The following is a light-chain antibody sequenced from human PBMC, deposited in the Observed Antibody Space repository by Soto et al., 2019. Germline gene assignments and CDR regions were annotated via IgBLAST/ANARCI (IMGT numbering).Light chain of an antibody. V-gene: IGKV1-27*01. CDR1: QGISNF. CDR3: QKYNSAPLT. CDR2: AAS. J-gene: IGKJ4*01. Sequence: DIQMTQSPSSLSASIGARVTITCRGSQGISNFLAWYQQKPGKVPKLQISAASTLQSGVPSRFSGSGSGTDFTLTISSLQPEDVATYYCQKYNSAPLTFGGGTKVEIK.